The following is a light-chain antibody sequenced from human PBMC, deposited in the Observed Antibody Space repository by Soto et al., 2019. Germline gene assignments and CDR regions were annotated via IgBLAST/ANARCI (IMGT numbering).Light chain of an antibody. J-gene: IGLJ2*01. CDR2: LSSDGSH. V-gene: IGLV4-69*01. CDR1: SGHSSYA. CDR3: QTWDTGARVV. Sequence: QSVLTQSPSASASLGASVKLTCTLSSGHSSYAIAWHQQQPEKGPRYLMKLSSDGSHSKGDGIPDRFSGSSSGAERYLTISSLQSEDEAAYYCQTWDTGARVVFGGGTNLTVL.